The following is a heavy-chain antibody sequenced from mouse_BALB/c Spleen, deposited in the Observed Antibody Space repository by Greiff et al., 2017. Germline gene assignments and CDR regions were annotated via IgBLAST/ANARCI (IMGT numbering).Heavy chain of an antibody. D-gene: IGHD6-1*01. CDR2: IYPGDGDT. CDR1: GYAFSSYW. CDR3: AREGHRGFAY. Sequence: VQLQESGAELVRPGSSVKISCKASGYAFSSYWMNWVKQRPGQGLEWIGQIYPGDGDTNYNGKFKGKATLTADKSSSTAYMQLSSLTSEDSAVYFCAREGHRGFAYWGQGTLVTVSA. V-gene: IGHV1-80*01. J-gene: IGHJ3*01.